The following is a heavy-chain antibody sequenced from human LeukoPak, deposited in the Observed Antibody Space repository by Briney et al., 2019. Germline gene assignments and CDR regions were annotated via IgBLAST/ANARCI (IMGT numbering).Heavy chain of an antibody. J-gene: IGHJ4*02. Sequence: ASVKVSCKASGYTFTSYYMHWVRQAPRQELEWMGIINPSGGSTSYAQKLQGRVTMTRDTSTSTVYMELSSLRSEDTAVYYCATWGATLDYWGQGTLVTVSS. CDR2: INPSGGST. D-gene: IGHD1-26*01. CDR3: ATWGATLDY. V-gene: IGHV1-46*03. CDR1: GYTFTSYY.